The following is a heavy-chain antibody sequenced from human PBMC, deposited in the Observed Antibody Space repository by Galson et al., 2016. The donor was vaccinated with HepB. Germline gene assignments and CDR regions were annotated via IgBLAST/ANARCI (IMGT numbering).Heavy chain of an antibody. D-gene: IGHD3-3*01. CDR1: GFGFSHAW. CDR2: IKSKNDGETT. J-gene: IGHJ5*02. V-gene: IGHV3-15*07. Sequence: SLRLSCATSGFGFSHAWMHWVRQAPGKGLEWVGRIKSKNDGETTHYAAPVKGRFAISGDDSKNTLYLQINSLKTEDTAVYYWTVGAPYDFWSGYYMLDPWGQGTRVTVSS. CDR3: TVGAPYDFWSGYYMLDP.